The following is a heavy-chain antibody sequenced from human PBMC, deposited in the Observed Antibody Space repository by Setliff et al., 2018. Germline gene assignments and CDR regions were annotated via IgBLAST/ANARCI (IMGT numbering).Heavy chain of an antibody. CDR2: TIPIFGST. J-gene: IGHJ6*03. D-gene: IGHD3-22*01. Sequence: SVKVSCKASGGTFSSYGVTWVRQAPGQGLEWMGGTIPIFGSTNYAQQFQGRVTIITDESTSTAYMELTSLRTEDTAVYYCAREGVDSRSSTDYRYYMDVWGKGTTVTVSS. V-gene: IGHV1-69*05. CDR1: GGTFSSYG. CDR3: AREGVDSRSSTDYRYYMDV.